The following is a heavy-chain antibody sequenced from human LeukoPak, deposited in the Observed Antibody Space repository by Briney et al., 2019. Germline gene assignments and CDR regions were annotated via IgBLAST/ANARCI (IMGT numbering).Heavy chain of an antibody. CDR2: ISGSGGST. CDR1: GFTFSSYA. D-gene: IGHD3-22*01. Sequence: GPLRLSCAASGFTFSSYAMSWVRQAPGKGLEWVSAISGSGGSTYYADSVKGRFTISRDNSKNTLYLQMNSLRAEDTAVYYCAENYYDSSGYYYFWAFDIWGQGTMVTVSS. V-gene: IGHV3-23*01. J-gene: IGHJ3*02. CDR3: AENYYDSSGYYYFWAFDI.